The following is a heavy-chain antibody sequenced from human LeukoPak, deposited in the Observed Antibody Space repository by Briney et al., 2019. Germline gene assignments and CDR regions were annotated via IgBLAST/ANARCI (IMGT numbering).Heavy chain of an antibody. CDR2: FSASGGST. D-gene: IGHD4-23*01. CDR1: GFTFGDYG. V-gene: IGHV3-23*01. J-gene: IGHJ4*02. Sequence: PGGSLRLSCVGSGFTFGDYGMSWVRQAPGKGLEWVSSFSASGGSTYYADSVEGRFSISRDNSKNIMFLQMNSLRAEDTATYYCVKAPTATVVFFESWGQGSLVIVSS. CDR3: VKAPTATVVFFES.